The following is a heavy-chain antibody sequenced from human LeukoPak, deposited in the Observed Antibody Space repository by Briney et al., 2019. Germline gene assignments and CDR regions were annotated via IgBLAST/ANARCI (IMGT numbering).Heavy chain of an antibody. V-gene: IGHV1-24*01. Sequence: ASVTVSCKVSGYTLTELSIHWVRQAPGKGLEWMGGFDPEDGETIYAQKFQGRVTMTEDTSTDTAYMELSSLRSEDTAVYYCATTGPEGYYYYYMDVWGKGTTVTVSS. CDR2: FDPEDGET. J-gene: IGHJ6*03. D-gene: IGHD1-14*01. CDR3: ATTGPEGYYYYYMDV. CDR1: GYTLTELS.